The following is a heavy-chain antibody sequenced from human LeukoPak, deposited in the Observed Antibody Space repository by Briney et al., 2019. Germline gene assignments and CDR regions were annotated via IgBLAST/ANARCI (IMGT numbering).Heavy chain of an antibody. V-gene: IGHV4-38-2*02. D-gene: IGHD3-9*01. CDR3: ARGSTYYDILTGYYRAYYYYYYMDV. Sequence: SETLSLTCTVSGYSISSGYYWGWIRQPPGKGLEWIGSIYHSGSTYYNPSLKSRVTISVDTSKNQFSLKLSSVTAADTAVYYCARGSTYYDILTGYYRAYYYYYYMDVWGKGTTVTVSS. CDR2: IYHSGST. J-gene: IGHJ6*03. CDR1: GYSISSGYY.